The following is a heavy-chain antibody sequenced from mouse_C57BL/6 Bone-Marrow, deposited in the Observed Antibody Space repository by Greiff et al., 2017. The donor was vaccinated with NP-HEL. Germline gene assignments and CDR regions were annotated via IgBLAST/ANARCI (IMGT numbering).Heavy chain of an antibody. CDR2: IWSGGST. D-gene: IGHD3-3*01. V-gene: IGHV2-2*01. CDR3: ARHSNSYDWFAH. CDR1: GFSLTSYG. J-gene: IGHJ3*01. Sequence: QVQLQQSGPGLVQPSQSLSITCTVSGFSLTSYGVHWVRQSPGKGLEWLGVIWSGGSTDYNAAFISRLSISKDNSKSQVFFKMNSLQADDTAIYYRARHSNSYDWFAHWGQGTLVTVSA.